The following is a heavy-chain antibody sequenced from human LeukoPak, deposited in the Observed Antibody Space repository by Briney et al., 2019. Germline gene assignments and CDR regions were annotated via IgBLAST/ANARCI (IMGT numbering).Heavy chain of an antibody. J-gene: IGHJ4*02. D-gene: IGHD4-17*01. V-gene: IGHV3-53*01. CDR1: GFTVSSNY. Sequence: PGGSLRLSCAASGFTVSSNYMSWVRQAAGEGLEWVSVIYGGGSTYYADFVKGRFTISRDNSKNTLYLQMNSLRAEDTAVFYCARGRYGDYGWGQGTLVTVSS. CDR3: ARGRYGDYG. CDR2: IYGGGST.